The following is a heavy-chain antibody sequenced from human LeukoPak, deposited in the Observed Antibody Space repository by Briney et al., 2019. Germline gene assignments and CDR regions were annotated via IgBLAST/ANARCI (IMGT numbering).Heavy chain of an antibody. Sequence: GGALQISLQCSWCDFTCYGMAWVRQVPGKGLGWVGTIYPCGSNGRYSPSFQGQVTMSADKSITTVYLQWSSLKASDTGMYYCARDFHSAWFGFWGQGSLVTVSS. V-gene: IGHV5-51*01. CDR1: WCDFTCYG. CDR3: ARDFHSAWFGF. CDR2: IYPCGSNG. J-gene: IGHJ4*02. D-gene: IGHD3-3*01.